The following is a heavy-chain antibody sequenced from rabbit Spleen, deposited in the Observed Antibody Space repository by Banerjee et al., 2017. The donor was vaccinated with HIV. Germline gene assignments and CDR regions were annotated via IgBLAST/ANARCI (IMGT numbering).Heavy chain of an antibody. V-gene: IGHV1S40*01. J-gene: IGHJ4*01. CDR3: ARGSAAMTMVITGYYLNL. Sequence: QSVEESGGRLVTPGASLTLTCTVSGFSLSSYAMYWVRQAPGKGLECIACIYADSSGSTYYASWAKGRFTISKTSSTTVTLEMTSLTAADTATYFCARGSAAMTMVITGYYLNLWGPGTLVTVS. CDR1: GFSLSSYA. D-gene: IGHD2-1*01. CDR2: IYADSSGST.